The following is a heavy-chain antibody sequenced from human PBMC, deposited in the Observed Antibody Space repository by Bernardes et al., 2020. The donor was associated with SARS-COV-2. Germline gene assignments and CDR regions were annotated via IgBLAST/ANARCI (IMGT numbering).Heavy chain of an antibody. CDR2: INHSGST. V-gene: IGHV4-34*01. Sequence: SDSLSLSCGVYGGCFSGYYWSWIRRPPGKGLEWIEEINHSGSTNYNPSLKSRVTISVDTSKNQFSLKLSSVTAADTAVYYCARGFVFPYGMDVWGQGTTVTVSS. CDR1: GGCFSGYY. D-gene: IGHD2-21*01. J-gene: IGHJ6*02. CDR3: ARGFVFPYGMDV.